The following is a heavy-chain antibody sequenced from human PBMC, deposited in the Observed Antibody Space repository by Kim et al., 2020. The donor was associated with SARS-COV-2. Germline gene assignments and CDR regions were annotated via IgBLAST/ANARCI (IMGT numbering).Heavy chain of an antibody. Sequence: ASVKVSCKASGYTFTSYAMNWVRQAPGQGLEWMGWINTNTGNPTYAQGFTGRFVFSLDTSVSTAYLQISSLKAEDTAVYYCARGDYGSGSYYDWFDPWGQGTLVTVSS. D-gene: IGHD3-10*01. CDR2: INTNTGNP. J-gene: IGHJ5*02. V-gene: IGHV7-4-1*02. CDR1: GYTFTSYA. CDR3: ARGDYGSGSYYDWFDP.